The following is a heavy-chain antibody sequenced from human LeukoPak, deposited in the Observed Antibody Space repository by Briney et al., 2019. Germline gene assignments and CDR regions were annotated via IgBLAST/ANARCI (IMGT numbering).Heavy chain of an antibody. J-gene: IGHJ4*02. Sequence: PGGSLRLSCAASGFTFSSYAMSWVRQAPGKGLEWVSAISGSGGSTYYADSVKGRFTISRDNSKNTLYPQMNSLRAEDTAVYYCAKDLGVLRYFDTPNFDYWGQGTLVTVSS. CDR1: GFTFSSYA. CDR2: ISGSGGST. D-gene: IGHD3-9*01. CDR3: AKDLGVLRYFDTPNFDY. V-gene: IGHV3-23*01.